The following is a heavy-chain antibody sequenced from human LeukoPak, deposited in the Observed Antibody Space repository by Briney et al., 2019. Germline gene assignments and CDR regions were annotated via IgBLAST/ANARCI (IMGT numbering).Heavy chain of an antibody. V-gene: IGHV1-46*01. J-gene: IGHJ4*02. CDR2: INPNGGGT. CDR3: AIGSMATFDY. Sequence: GASVKVSCKTSGYTFTSYYMHWMRQAPGQGLEWVGMINPNGGGTSSAQKFQGRVTMTEDTSTDTAYMELSSLRSEDTAVYYCAIGSMATFDYWGQGTLVTVSS. CDR1: GYTFTSYY. D-gene: IGHD2-21*01.